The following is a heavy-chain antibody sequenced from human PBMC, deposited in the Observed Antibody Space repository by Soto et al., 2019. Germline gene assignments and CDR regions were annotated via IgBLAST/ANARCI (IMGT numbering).Heavy chain of an antibody. CDR1: GYTFTSYT. CDR2: INAGKGNT. D-gene: IGHD3-10*01. J-gene: IGHJ2*01. Sequence: QVQLVQSGAEVKKPGASVKVSCQASGYTFTSYTMHWVRQAPGQRPEWMGWINAGKGNTKYSQKFQARVTITRDTSARTAYMELSSLRSEDTAVYYCARRAAGGGDYWYFDLWGRGTLVTVSS. V-gene: IGHV1-3*01. CDR3: ARRAAGGGDYWYFDL.